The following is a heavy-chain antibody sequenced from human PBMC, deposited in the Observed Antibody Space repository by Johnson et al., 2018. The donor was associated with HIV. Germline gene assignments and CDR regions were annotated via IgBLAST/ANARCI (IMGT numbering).Heavy chain of an antibody. Sequence: QVQLVESGGGVVQPGRSLRLSCAASGFTFSSYAMYWVRQAPGKGLEWVALISCDGSITYYADSVKGRFTISRDNSKNTLYLQMNSLRAEDTAVYYCARDASWDDAFDIWGQGTMVTVSS. V-gene: IGHV3-30*04. D-gene: IGHD2-2*01. CDR3: ARDASWDDAFDI. CDR1: GFTFSSYA. CDR2: ISCDGSIT. J-gene: IGHJ3*02.